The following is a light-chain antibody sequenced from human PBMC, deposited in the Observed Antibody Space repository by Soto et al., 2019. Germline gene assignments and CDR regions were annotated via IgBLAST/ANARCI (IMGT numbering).Light chain of an antibody. CDR2: EVS. CDR3: SSYTSGNTLV. CDR1: SSDVGAYNY. Sequence: SVLTQPASVSGSPGQSITISCTGTSSDVGAYNYVSWYQQHPGKAPKLMIFEVSDRPSGVSNRFSGSKSGNTASLTISGLQAEDEADYYCSSYTSGNTLVFGGGTKLTVL. J-gene: IGLJ2*01. V-gene: IGLV2-14*01.